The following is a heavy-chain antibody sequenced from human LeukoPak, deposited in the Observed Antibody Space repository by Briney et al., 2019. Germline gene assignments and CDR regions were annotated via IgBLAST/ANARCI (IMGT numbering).Heavy chain of an antibody. CDR3: ARGNYDSSGYYWNYYYYYMDV. D-gene: IGHD3-22*01. J-gene: IGHJ6*03. CDR1: GFTFSSYS. CDR2: ISSSSSTI. V-gene: IGHV3-48*01. Sequence: GGSLRLSCAASGFTFSSYSMNWVRQAPGKGLEWVSYISSSSSTIYYADSVKGRFPISRDNAKNSLYLQMNSLRAEDTAVYYCARGNYDSSGYYWNYYYYYMDVWGKGTTVTISS.